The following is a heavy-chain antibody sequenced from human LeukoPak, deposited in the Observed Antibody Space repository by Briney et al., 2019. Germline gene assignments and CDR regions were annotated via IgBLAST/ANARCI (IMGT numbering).Heavy chain of an antibody. CDR1: GYSISSGYY. D-gene: IGHD5-12*01. V-gene: IGHV4-38-2*01. CDR2: IYHSGST. Sequence: PSETLSLTCAVSGYSISSGYYWGWIRQPPGKGLEWIGSIYHSGSTYYNPSLKSRVTISVDTSKNQFSLKLRSVTAADTAVYYCAGNTVATIGFDYWGQGTLVTVSS. J-gene: IGHJ4*02. CDR3: AGNTVATIGFDY.